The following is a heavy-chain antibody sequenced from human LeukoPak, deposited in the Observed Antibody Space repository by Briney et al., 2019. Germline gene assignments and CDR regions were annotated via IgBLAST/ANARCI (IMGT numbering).Heavy chain of an antibody. CDR3: AKDGFLKAAAVTYYYYGMDV. J-gene: IGHJ6*02. CDR1: GFTFDDYA. V-gene: IGHV3-43*02. D-gene: IGHD6-13*01. Sequence: GGSLRLSCAASGFTFDDYAMHWVRQAPGKGLEWVSLISGDGGSTYYADSVKGRFTISRDNSKNSLYLQMNSLRTEDTALYYCAKDGFLKAAAVTYYYYGMDVWGQGTTVTVSS. CDR2: ISGDGGST.